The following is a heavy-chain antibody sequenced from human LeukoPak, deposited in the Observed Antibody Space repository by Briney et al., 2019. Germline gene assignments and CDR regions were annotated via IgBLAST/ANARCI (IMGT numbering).Heavy chain of an antibody. D-gene: IGHD3-16*02. V-gene: IGHV4-39*07. CDR3: ARDGLRLGELSLFDY. CDR2: IYYSGST. CDR1: GGSISSSSYY. J-gene: IGHJ4*02. Sequence: SETLSLTCTASGGSISSSSYYWGWIRQPPGKGLEWIGSIYYSGSTYYNPSLKSRVTISVDTSKNQFSLKLSSVTAADTAVYYCARDGLRLGELSLFDYWGQGTLVTVSS.